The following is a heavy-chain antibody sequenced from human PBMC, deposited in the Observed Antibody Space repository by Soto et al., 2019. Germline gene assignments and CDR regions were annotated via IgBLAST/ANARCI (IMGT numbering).Heavy chain of an antibody. J-gene: IGHJ4*02. V-gene: IGHV3-21*04. D-gene: IGHD6-6*01. CDR2: ISSSSSYI. Sequence: GGSLRLSCAASGFTFSSYSMNWVRQAPGKGLEWVSSISSSSSYIYYADSVKGRFTISRDNSKNTLYLQMNSLRVEDTAVYYCAKIGSSSSVSLPLVLLDYWGQGALVTVSS. CDR1: GFTFSSYS. CDR3: AKIGSSSSVSLPLVLLDY.